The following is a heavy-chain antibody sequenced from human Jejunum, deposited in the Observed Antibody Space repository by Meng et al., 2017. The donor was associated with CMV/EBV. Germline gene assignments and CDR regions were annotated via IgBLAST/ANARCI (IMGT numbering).Heavy chain of an antibody. Sequence: HIHLKYSGPTLSKPTQTLPRTCTFSVFPLSTSELGVGWIRQPPGTALEWLAVIYWDDDKRYSPSLKSRLTITKDTSKNQVVLTLTNMDPVDTATYYCALFTRSWFDPWGQGTLVTVSS. V-gene: IGHV2-5*02. CDR1: VFPLSTSELG. J-gene: IGHJ5*02. CDR2: IYWDDDK. D-gene: IGHD2-2*01. CDR3: ALFTRSWFDP.